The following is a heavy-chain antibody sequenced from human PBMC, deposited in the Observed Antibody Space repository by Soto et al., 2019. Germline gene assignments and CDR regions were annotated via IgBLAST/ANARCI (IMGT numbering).Heavy chain of an antibody. CDR1: GYTFTGYY. CDR3: AREYKYYDFWSGYYPVVVYGMDV. J-gene: IGHJ6*02. CDR2: INPNSGGT. D-gene: IGHD3-3*01. Sequence: QVQLVQSGAEVKKPGASVKVSCKASGYTFTGYYMHWVRQAPGQGLEWMGWINPNSGGTNYAQKFQGWVTMTRDTSISTAYMELSRLRSDDTAVYYCAREYKYYDFWSGYYPVVVYGMDVWGQGTTFTVSS. V-gene: IGHV1-2*04.